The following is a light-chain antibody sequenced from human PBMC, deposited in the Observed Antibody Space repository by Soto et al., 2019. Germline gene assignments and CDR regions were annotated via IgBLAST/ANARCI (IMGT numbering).Light chain of an antibody. CDR1: SSDVGGYNY. V-gene: IGLV2-14*01. CDR3: SSYTTSSTFYV. Sequence: QSALTQPASVSGSPGQSITISCTGTSSDVGGYNYVSWYQQHPGKAPKVMIYEVSNRPSGVSNRFSGSKSGNTASLTISGLQAEDEADYYCSSYTTSSTFYVFGTGTKVT. CDR2: EVS. J-gene: IGLJ1*01.